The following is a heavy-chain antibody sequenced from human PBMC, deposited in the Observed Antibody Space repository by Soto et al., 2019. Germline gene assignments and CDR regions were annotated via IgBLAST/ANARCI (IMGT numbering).Heavy chain of an antibody. Sequence: SGPTLVNPTQTLTLPCTFSGLPLRTSGMSVSWIRQPPGTALEWLAPIDWDGNKYYSTSLKPRLTISKDPSKNQCVLAMNNTDPVHPAPYYCARIGKGDDDYGMDVWRQGTRVTISS. CDR2: IDWDGNK. J-gene: IGHJ6*02. D-gene: IGHD1-1*01. CDR1: GLPLRTSGMS. CDR3: ARIGKGDDDYGMDV. V-gene: IGHV2-70*01.